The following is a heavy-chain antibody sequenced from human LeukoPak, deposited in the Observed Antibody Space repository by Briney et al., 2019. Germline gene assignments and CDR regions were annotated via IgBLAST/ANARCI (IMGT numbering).Heavy chain of an antibody. CDR2: IFHSGHT. CDR1: GFTVSSNY. V-gene: IGHV4-34*12. J-gene: IGHJ4*02. CDR3: AGFPEQLLTGSDF. Sequence: GSLRLSCAASGFTVSSNYMSWVRQAPGKGLEWIGQIFHSGHTSYNPSLESRLTISVDKSKNQFSLRLNSVTAADTAIYYCAGFPEQLLTGSDFWGQGTLVTVSS. D-gene: IGHD1/OR15-1a*01.